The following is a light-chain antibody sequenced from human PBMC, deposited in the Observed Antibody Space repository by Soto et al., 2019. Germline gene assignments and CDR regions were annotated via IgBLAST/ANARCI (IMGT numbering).Light chain of an antibody. Sequence: DVQMTQSPSSVSASVGDRVTITCRASQAISTWLAWYQQKPGKAPKLLIYAASNLQTGVPSRFSGSGSGTDFTLTISSLQPEDFATYYCQQANSFPRTFGQGTKVEIK. V-gene: IGKV1D-12*01. CDR2: AAS. J-gene: IGKJ1*01. CDR3: QQANSFPRT. CDR1: QAISTW.